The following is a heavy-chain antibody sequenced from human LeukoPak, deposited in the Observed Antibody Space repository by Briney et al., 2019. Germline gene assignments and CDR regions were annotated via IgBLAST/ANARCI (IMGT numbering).Heavy chain of an antibody. J-gene: IGHJ4*02. Sequence: GGSLRPSCAASGFTFSTYWMSWVRQAPGKGLEWVANIKQDGNEEHYVDSVKGRFTTSRDNPKNSLYLQMNSLRAEDTAVYYCARRGSTYFAANSWGQGTPVTVSS. V-gene: IGHV3-7*05. CDR1: GFTFSTYW. D-gene: IGHD6-13*01. CDR3: ARRGSTYFAANS. CDR2: IKQDGNEE.